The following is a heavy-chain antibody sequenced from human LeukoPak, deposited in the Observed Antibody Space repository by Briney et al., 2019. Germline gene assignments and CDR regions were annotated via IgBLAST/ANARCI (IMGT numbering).Heavy chain of an antibody. CDR2: INPDSGGS. CDR3: ARGGSGVYYYGSGIPDY. Sequence: GASVKVSCKASGYTFTGYHMHWVRQVPGQGLEWMGWINPDSGGSNYAQKFQGRVTMTRDTSISTAHMELSRLRSDDTAVYYCARGGSGVYYYGSGIPDYWGQGTLVTVSS. CDR1: GYTFTGYH. D-gene: IGHD3-10*01. J-gene: IGHJ4*02. V-gene: IGHV1-2*02.